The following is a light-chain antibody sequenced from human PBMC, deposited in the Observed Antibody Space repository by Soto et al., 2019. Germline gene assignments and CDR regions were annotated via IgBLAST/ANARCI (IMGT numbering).Light chain of an antibody. Sequence: EFVVTQSPGTLSLSLGERATLSCRTSQSVRSRYLAWYQQKPGQAPTLLIYDASSRPGGIPDRFIGSGSGTDFTLTISRLEPEDFAVYYCPQYGDSPYTFGQGTKLEIK. CDR3: PQYGDSPYT. J-gene: IGKJ2*01. CDR1: QSVRSRY. V-gene: IGKV3-20*01. CDR2: DAS.